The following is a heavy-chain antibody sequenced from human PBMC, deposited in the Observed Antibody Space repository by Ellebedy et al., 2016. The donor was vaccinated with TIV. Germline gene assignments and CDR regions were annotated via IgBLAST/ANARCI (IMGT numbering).Heavy chain of an antibody. Sequence: PGGSLRLSCAASGFPFSDYYMNWIRQAPGKGLELIAYIGSSGRPIYYADSVKGRFTVSRDNAKNSLYLQMNSLRADDTAVYYCARIGVGGLNDAFDMWGQGTMVTVSS. CDR3: ARIGVGGLNDAFDM. D-gene: IGHD1-26*01. V-gene: IGHV3-11*04. CDR1: GFPFSDYY. CDR2: IGSSGRPI. J-gene: IGHJ3*02.